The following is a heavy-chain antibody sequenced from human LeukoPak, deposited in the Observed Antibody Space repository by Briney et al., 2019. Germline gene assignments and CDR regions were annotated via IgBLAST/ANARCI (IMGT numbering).Heavy chain of an antibody. J-gene: IGHJ4*02. V-gene: IGHV4-31*03. Sequence: PSETLSLTCTVSGGSINNGDYYWTWIRQHPGKGLEWFGYIYYRESTYYNPSLKSRVTISIDTSKNQFSLKLRSVTAADTAVYYCETTYGSRGYGYWGQGTLVTVSS. CDR1: GGSINNGDYY. CDR2: IYYREST. D-gene: IGHD3-22*01. CDR3: ETTYGSRGYGY.